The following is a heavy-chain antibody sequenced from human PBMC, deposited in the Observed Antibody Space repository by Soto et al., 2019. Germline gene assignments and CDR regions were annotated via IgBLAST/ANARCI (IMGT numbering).Heavy chain of an antibody. J-gene: IGHJ4*02. CDR2: ISTYNGNT. CDR3: AKDNGQWLVSN. D-gene: IGHD6-19*01. CDR1: GYIFTSYV. Sequence: QVQLVQSGTEVKRPGASVRVACQASGYIFTSYVIGGVRQAPGQGLEWMGRISTYNGNTNYAQKFQGRVTMTKDTATSTAYMEVRSLRSDYTAVYYCAKDNGQWLVSNWGQGTLVNVS. V-gene: IGHV1-18*01.